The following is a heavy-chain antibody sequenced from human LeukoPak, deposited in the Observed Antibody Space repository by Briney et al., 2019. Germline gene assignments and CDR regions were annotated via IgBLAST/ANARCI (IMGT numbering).Heavy chain of an antibody. J-gene: IGHJ4*02. CDR3: ANQLSGSYGY. V-gene: IGHV3-23*01. CDR2: FSGSGGTT. CDR1: GFTFSSYA. Sequence: GGSLRLSCAASGFTFSSYAMSWVRQAPGKGLEWASAFSGSGGTTYYADSVKGRFTISRDNSKNTLYLQMNSLRAEDTAVYYCANQLSGSYGYWGQGTLVTVSS. D-gene: IGHD1-26*01.